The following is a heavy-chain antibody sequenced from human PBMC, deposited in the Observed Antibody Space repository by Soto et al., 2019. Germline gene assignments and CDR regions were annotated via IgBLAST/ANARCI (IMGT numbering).Heavy chain of an antibody. CDR1: GYTFTSYG. Sequence: ASVKVSCKASGYTFTSYGISWVRQAPGQGLGWMGWISAYNGNTNYAQKLQGRVTMTTDTSTSTAYMELRSLRSDDTAVYYCAREPADWYYYYYGMDVWGQGTTVTVSS. J-gene: IGHJ6*02. CDR2: ISAYNGNT. CDR3: AREPADWYYYYYGMDV. V-gene: IGHV1-18*01. D-gene: IGHD3-9*01.